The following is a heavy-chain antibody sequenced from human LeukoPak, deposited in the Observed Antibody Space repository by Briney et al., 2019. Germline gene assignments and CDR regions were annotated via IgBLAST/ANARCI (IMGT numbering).Heavy chain of an antibody. J-gene: IGHJ4*02. V-gene: IGHV4-31*03. CDR1: SGSINNADYY. CDR2: IYHSGNT. D-gene: IGHD3-3*01. CDR3: ARMKFWNGYYDY. Sequence: PSETLSLTCTVSSGSINNADYYWNRIRQRPGKGLEWIGYIYHSGNTYYNPSLRSRATLSIDTTENQFSLQLNSATAADTAMYFCARMKFWNGYYDYWGQGTRVTVSS.